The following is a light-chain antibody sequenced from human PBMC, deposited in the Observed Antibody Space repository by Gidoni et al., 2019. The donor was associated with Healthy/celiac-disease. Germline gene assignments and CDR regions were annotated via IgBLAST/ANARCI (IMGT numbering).Light chain of an antibody. J-gene: IGKJ4*01. V-gene: IGKV3-11*01. Sequence: EIVLTQSPATLSLSPGEGATLSCRASQSVSSYLAWYQQKPGQAPRLLIYDASNRATGIPARFSGSGSWTDFTLTISSLEPEDFAVYYCQQRSNWLGITFGGGTKVEIK. CDR2: DAS. CDR3: QQRSNWLGIT. CDR1: QSVSSY.